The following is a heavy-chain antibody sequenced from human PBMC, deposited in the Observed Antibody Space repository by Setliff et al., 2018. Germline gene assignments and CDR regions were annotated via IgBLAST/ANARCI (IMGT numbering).Heavy chain of an antibody. CDR3: ARARWWPLLDYYIDV. D-gene: IGHD2-8*02. J-gene: IGHJ6*03. CDR2: IYYSGST. CDR1: GGSISSHY. V-gene: IGHV4-59*11. Sequence: PSETLSLTCTVSGGSISSHYWSWIRQPPGKGLEWIGYIYYSGSTNYNPSLKSRVTISVXXXKNQFSXXXXXXXXXXXXXXXCARARWWPLLDYYIDVWGKGTTVTSP.